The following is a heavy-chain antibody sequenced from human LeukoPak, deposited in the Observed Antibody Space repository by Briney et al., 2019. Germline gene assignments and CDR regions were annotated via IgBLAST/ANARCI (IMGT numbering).Heavy chain of an antibody. Sequence: GGSLRLSCAASGFTFSSYSMNWVRQAPGEGLEWGSYISGSSSTIYYVDSVKGRFTISRDNVKNSLYLQMNSLRAEDTAVYYCARQRAGFTVTTSDYWGQGTLVTVSS. J-gene: IGHJ4*02. CDR3: ARQRAGFTVTTSDY. CDR1: GFTFSSYS. CDR2: ISGSSSTI. D-gene: IGHD4-17*01. V-gene: IGHV3-48*01.